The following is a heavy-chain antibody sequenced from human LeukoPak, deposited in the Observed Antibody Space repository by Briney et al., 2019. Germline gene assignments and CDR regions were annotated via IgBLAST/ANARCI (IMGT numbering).Heavy chain of an antibody. V-gene: IGHV4-34*01. J-gene: IGHJ4*02. CDR1: GGSFSGYY. D-gene: IGHD2-21*02. CDR2: IYYSGST. CDR3: ARDPSCGGDCYSGDY. Sequence: SETLSLTCAVYGGSFSGYYWSWIRQPPGKGLEWIGSIYYSGSTYYNPSLKSRVTISVDTSKNQFSLKLSSVTAADTAVYYCARDPSCGGDCYSGDYWGQGTLVTVSS.